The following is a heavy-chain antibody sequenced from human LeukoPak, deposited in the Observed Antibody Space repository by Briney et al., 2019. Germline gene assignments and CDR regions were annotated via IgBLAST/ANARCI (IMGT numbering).Heavy chain of an antibody. J-gene: IGHJ4*02. Sequence: GGSLRLSCSVSGFTFSSYAMSWVRQAPGKGLEWVSTISGSGVNTYYTDSVKGRFTISRDNSKNTLFLQMNSLRAEDTAVYYCAKEENWRLLYYFDYWGQGTLVTVSS. V-gene: IGHV3-23*01. CDR2: ISGSGVNT. CDR1: GFTFSSYA. CDR3: AKEENWRLLYYFDY. D-gene: IGHD6-25*01.